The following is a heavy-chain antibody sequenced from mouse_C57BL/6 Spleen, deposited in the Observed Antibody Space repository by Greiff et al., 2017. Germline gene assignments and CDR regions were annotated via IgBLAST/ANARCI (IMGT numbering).Heavy chain of an antibody. CDR1: GYTFTSYW. D-gene: IGHD2-1*01. CDR2: IYPGSGST. CDR3: SYGNYDYFDY. J-gene: IGHJ2*01. Sequence: QVQLQQPGAELVKPGASVKMSCKASGYTFTSYWITWVKQRPGQGLEWIGDIYPGSGSTNYNEKFKSKATLTADTSSSTAYMQLSSLTSEDSAVYYCSYGNYDYFDYWGQGTTLTVAS. V-gene: IGHV1-55*01.